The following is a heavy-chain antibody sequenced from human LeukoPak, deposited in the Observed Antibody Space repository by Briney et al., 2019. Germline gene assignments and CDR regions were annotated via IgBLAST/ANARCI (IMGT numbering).Heavy chain of an antibody. V-gene: IGHV1-69*13. CDR2: TIPIFGTA. Sequence: SVKVSCMASGGTFSSYAISWVRQAPGQGLEWMGGTIPIFGTANYAQKFQGRVTITADESTSTAYMELSSLRSEDTAVYYCARERRYSGYDRVYFDYWGQGTLVTVSS. CDR3: ARERRYSGYDRVYFDY. D-gene: IGHD5-12*01. CDR1: GGTFSSYA. J-gene: IGHJ4*02.